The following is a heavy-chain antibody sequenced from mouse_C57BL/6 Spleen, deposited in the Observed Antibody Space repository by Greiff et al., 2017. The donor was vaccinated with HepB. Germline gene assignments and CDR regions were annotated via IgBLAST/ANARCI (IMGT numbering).Heavy chain of an antibody. CDR2: INPGSGGT. J-gene: IGHJ2*01. CDR1: GYAFTNYL. CDR3: ACLLPFDY. D-gene: IGHD2-10*01. Sequence: VQLQQSGAELVRPGTSVKVSCKASGYAFTNYLIEWVKQRPGQGLEWIGVINPGSGGTNYNEKFKGNATLTADKTSSTAYMQLSSLTSEDSAVYFCACLLPFDYWGQGTTLTVSS. V-gene: IGHV1-54*01.